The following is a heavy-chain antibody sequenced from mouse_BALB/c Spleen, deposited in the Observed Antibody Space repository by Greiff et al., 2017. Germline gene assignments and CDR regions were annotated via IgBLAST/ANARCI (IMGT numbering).Heavy chain of an antibody. CDR1: GFTFNTYA. J-gene: IGHJ4*01. CDR3: VRHGYDAMDY. CDR2: IRSKSNNYAT. V-gene: IGHV10-1*02. Sequence: EVQVVESGGGLVQPKGSLKLSCAASGFTFNTYAMNWVRQAPGKGLEWVARIRSKSNNYATYYADSVKDRFTISRDDSQSMLYLQMNNLKTEDTAMYYCVRHGYDAMDYWGQGTSVTVSS.